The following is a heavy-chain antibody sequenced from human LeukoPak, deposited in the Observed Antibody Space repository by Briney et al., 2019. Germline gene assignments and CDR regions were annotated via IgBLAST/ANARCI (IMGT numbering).Heavy chain of an antibody. Sequence: GGSLRLSCAASGFTVSTNYMSWVRQAPGKGLEWVSILYSGGSTYSADSVKGRFTISRDSSKNTVYLQMNSLRAEDSAVYYCATLEYYDFWSGYRDAFDIWGQGTMVTVSS. D-gene: IGHD3-3*01. CDR1: GFTVSTNY. V-gene: IGHV3-66*04. CDR2: LYSGGST. CDR3: ATLEYYDFWSGYRDAFDI. J-gene: IGHJ3*02.